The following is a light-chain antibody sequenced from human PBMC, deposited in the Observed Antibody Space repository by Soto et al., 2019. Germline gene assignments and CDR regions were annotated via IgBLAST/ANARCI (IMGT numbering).Light chain of an antibody. V-gene: IGKV3-20*01. CDR1: QSVSSSY. J-gene: IGKJ2*01. Sequence: EIVLTQSPGTLSLSPGERATLSCRASQSVSSSYLAWYQQKPGQAPRLLIYGASSRATGIPDRFRGSGSGTDCTLTISRLEPEDFAVYYCQQYGSSPYTFGQGTKLEIK. CDR3: QQYGSSPYT. CDR2: GAS.